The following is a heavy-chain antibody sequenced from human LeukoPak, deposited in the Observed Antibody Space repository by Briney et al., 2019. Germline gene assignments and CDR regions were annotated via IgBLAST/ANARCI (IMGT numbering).Heavy chain of an antibody. V-gene: IGHV3-23*01. Sequence: GSLLLSCAASGFTFSSYAMSWVRQAPGKGLEWVSTISGSGGSTDYADSVKGRFTISRDNSKNTLYLQMNSLRAEDTAVYYCAKDRGHCTNGVCHNYYYMDVWGKGTTVTVSS. CDR1: GFTFSSYA. CDR2: ISGSGGST. J-gene: IGHJ6*03. CDR3: AKDRGHCTNGVCHNYYYMDV. D-gene: IGHD2-8*01.